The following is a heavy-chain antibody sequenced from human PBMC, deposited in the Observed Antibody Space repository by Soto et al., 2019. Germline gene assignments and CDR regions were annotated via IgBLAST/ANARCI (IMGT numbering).Heavy chain of an antibody. V-gene: IGHV1-18*01. J-gene: IGHJ6*03. CDR2: ISAYNGNT. CDR1: GYTFTSYG. CDR3: ARDLIPELPHYYYYMDV. Sequence: ASVKVSCKASGYTFTSYGSSWVRQAPGQGLEWMGWISAYNGNTNYAQKLQGRVTMTTDTSTSTAYMELRSLRSDDTAVYYCARDLIPELPHYYYYMDVWGKGTTVTVSS. D-gene: IGHD1-7*01.